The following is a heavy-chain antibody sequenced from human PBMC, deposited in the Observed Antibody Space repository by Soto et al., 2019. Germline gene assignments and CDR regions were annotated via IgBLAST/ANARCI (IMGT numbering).Heavy chain of an antibody. CDR1: GFTFSTYW. Sequence: EVQLVESGGDLVQPGGSLRLSCAASGFTFSTYWMHWVRQAPGKGLLWVSRIKTDGTYATYADSVKGRFTISRDNAKNTLYLQMNSLRVEGVAVYYCAAGGSGYYANWGQGTLVTVSS. CDR3: AAGGSGYYAN. D-gene: IGHD3-22*01. J-gene: IGHJ4*02. CDR2: IKTDGTYA. V-gene: IGHV3-74*01.